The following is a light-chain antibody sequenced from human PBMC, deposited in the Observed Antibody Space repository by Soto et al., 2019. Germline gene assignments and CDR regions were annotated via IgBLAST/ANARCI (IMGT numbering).Light chain of an antibody. CDR2: AAS. Sequence: DIQVTQSPSSLSASAGHSVPITCRASQSLSNHLTWYQQKPGKAPKLLIYAASSLQSGVPSRFSGSGSGTDFTLTITSLQPEDFATYYCQQSYIMSEGYTFGQGTKLEIK. CDR3: QQSYIMSEGYT. V-gene: IGKV1-39*01. J-gene: IGKJ2*01. CDR1: QSLSNH.